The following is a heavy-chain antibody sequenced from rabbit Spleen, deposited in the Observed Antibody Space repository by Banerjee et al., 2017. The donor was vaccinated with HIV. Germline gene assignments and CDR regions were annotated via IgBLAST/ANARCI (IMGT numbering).Heavy chain of an antibody. CDR3: ARDSGSSFSTYGMDL. Sequence: QSLEESGGDLVKPGASLTLTCKASGFSFSDRDVMCWVRQAPGKGLEWITCINMVTGKSVYASWAKGRFIMSRTSSTTVTLQMTSLTAADTATYFCARDSGSSFSTYGMDLWGPGTLVTVS. CDR2: INMVTGKS. J-gene: IGHJ6*01. D-gene: IGHD8-1*01. V-gene: IGHV1S40*01. CDR1: GFSFSDRDV.